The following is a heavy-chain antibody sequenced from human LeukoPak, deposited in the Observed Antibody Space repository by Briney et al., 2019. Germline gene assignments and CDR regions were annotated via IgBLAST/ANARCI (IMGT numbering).Heavy chain of an antibody. D-gene: IGHD3-22*01. J-gene: IGHJ4*02. CDR3: ARRYHYDNSAYYYGFNH. CDR1: GYTFTGYY. Sequence: ASVKVSCKASGYTFTGYYMHWVRQAPGQGPEWMGWINPNSGGTNNAQKFQGRVTMTRDTSFNTGYMELSSLRSDDTAVYYCARRYHYDNSAYYYGFNHWGQGTLVTVSS. CDR2: INPNSGGT. V-gene: IGHV1-2*02.